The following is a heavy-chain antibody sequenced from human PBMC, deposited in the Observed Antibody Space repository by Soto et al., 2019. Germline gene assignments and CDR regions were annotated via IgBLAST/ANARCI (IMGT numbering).Heavy chain of an antibody. D-gene: IGHD6-13*01. V-gene: IGHV4-34*01. Sequence: SETLSLTCAVYGGSFSGYYWSWIRQPPGKGLEWIGEINHSGSTNYNPSLKSRVTISVDTSKNQFYLKLSSVTAADTAVYYCARWGQKLVVYYFDYWGQGTLVTVSS. CDR1: GGSFSGYY. J-gene: IGHJ4*02. CDR2: INHSGST. CDR3: ARWGQKLVVYYFDY.